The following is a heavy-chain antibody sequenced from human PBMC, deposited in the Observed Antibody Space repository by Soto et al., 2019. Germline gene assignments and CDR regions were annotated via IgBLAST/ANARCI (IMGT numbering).Heavy chain of an antibody. CDR2: ISYDGSNK. J-gene: IGHJ6*02. CDR1: GFTFSSYA. CDR3: ATSITGTINYYYYGMDV. Sequence: TGGSLRLSCAASGFTFSSYAMHWVRQAPGKGLEWVAVISYDGSNKYYADSVKGRFTISRDNSKNTLYLQMNSLRAEDTAVYYCATSITGTINYYYYGMDVWGQGTTVTVSS. D-gene: IGHD1-7*01. V-gene: IGHV3-30-3*01.